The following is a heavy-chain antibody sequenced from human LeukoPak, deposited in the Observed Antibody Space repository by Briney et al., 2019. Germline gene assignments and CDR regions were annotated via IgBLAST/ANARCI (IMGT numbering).Heavy chain of an antibody. CDR3: ARDRGHRVIGACFETFDY. J-gene: IGHJ4*02. Sequence: SVKVSCKASGGTLSSYGINWVRQAPGQGLEWMGRIIPIFGITNYAQRSQGRVTITADKSTSTAYMELSSLGSEDTAVYYCARDRGHRVIGACFETFDYWGQGTLVTVSS. CDR2: IIPIFGIT. D-gene: IGHD3-10*01. CDR1: GGTLSSYG. V-gene: IGHV1-69*04.